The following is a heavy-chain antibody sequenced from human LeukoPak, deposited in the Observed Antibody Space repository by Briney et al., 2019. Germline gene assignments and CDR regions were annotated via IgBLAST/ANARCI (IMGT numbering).Heavy chain of an antibody. CDR2: INHSGST. Sequence: SETLSRTGAGYGGSFSGYYWSWMRQPPGEGLEWIGEINHSGSTNYNPSLKSRVTISVDTSKNQFSLKLSSVTAADTAVYYCARRESGTHPFDYWGQGTLVTVSS. CDR3: ARRESGTHPFDY. V-gene: IGHV4-34*01. J-gene: IGHJ4*02. CDR1: GGSFSGYY. D-gene: IGHD1-26*01.